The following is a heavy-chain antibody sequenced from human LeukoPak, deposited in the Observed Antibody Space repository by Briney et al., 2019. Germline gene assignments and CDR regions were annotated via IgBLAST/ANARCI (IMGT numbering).Heavy chain of an antibody. CDR1: GFTFSSYT. J-gene: IGHJ4*02. Sequence: GGSLRLSCAASGFTFSSYTMNWVRQAPGKGLEWVSYISSSSSTIYYADSVKGRFTISRDNSKNTLYLQMNSLRAEDAAVYYCARGPSGYHNTGGQGTLVTVSS. D-gene: IGHD5-12*01. CDR3: ARGPSGYHNT. V-gene: IGHV3-48*01. CDR2: ISSSSSTI.